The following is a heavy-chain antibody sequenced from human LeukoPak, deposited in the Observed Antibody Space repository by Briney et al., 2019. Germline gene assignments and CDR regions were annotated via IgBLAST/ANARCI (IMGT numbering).Heavy chain of an antibody. CDR2: ISHDGSNK. D-gene: IGHD6-13*01. CDR1: GFTFSSYA. CDR3: AGSPKYSSSWFEYFQH. V-gene: IGHV3-30*01. J-gene: IGHJ1*01. Sequence: GGSLRLSCAAPGFTFSSYAMHWGRPAPGKGLEWVAAISHDGSNKYHADSVKGRFTISRDNSKNTVYLQMNSLRAEDTAVYFCAGSPKYSSSWFEYFQHWGQGTLVTVSS.